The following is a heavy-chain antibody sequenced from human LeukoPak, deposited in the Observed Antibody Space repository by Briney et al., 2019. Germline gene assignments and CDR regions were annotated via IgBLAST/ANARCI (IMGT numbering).Heavy chain of an antibody. D-gene: IGHD2-2*01. Sequence: GASVKVSCKASGGTFSSYAISWVRQAPGQGLEWMGGIIPFLGTTNYAQKFQGRVTITADESTSTAYMELSSLRSEDTAMYYCARDRCSSTSCYNWFDPWGQGTLVTVSS. J-gene: IGHJ5*02. CDR3: ARDRCSSTSCYNWFDP. V-gene: IGHV1-69*13. CDR1: GGTFSSYA. CDR2: IIPFLGTT.